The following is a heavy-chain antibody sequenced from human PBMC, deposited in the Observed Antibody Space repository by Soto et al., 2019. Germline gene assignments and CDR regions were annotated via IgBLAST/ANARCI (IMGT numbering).Heavy chain of an antibody. Sequence: EVQLVESGGGLVQPGGSLRLSCAASGFTLSSYWMYWVRQAPGKGLEWVSHMNNDGSYKSYGESMKGRFTFSRDNAKNSLYLQMNSLSAEDTAVYYCVRGGYMHACDIWGQGTMVTVSS. D-gene: IGHD6-13*01. V-gene: IGHV3-74*01. J-gene: IGHJ3*02. CDR1: GFTLSSYW. CDR2: MNNDGSYK. CDR3: VRGGYMHACDI.